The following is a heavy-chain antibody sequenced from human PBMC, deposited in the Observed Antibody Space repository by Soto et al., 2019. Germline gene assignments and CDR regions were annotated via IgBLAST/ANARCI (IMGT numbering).Heavy chain of an antibody. CDR3: ARDREVVPAAYLRGDAFDI. CDR2: ISYDGSNK. CDR1: GFTFSSYA. Sequence: GGSLRLSCAASGFTFSSYAMHWVRQAPGKGLEWVAVISYDGSNKYYADSVKGRFTISRDNSKNTLCLQMNSLRAEDTAVYYCARDREVVPAAYLRGDAFDIWGQGTMVTVSS. J-gene: IGHJ3*02. D-gene: IGHD2-2*01. V-gene: IGHV3-30-3*01.